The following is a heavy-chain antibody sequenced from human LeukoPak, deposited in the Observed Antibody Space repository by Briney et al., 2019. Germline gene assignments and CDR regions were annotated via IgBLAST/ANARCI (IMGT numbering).Heavy chain of an antibody. Sequence: GGSLRLSCAASGFTFSSYWMSWVRQAPGKGLEWVANIKQDGSEKYYVDSVKGRFTISRDSGKNSLYLQMNSLRVEDTAVYYCARAVGSSGCDYWGQGTLVTVSS. CDR3: ARAVGSSGCDY. V-gene: IGHV3-7*01. D-gene: IGHD3-22*01. J-gene: IGHJ4*02. CDR2: IKQDGSEK. CDR1: GFTFSSYW.